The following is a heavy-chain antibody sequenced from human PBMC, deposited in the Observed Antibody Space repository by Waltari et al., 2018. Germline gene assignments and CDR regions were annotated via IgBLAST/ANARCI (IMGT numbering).Heavy chain of an antibody. CDR1: GFTFSRYW. CDR2: IRRDGSST. Sequence: EEQLVESGGGLAQPGESLRLSCAASGFTFSRYWMDWVRQAPGKGLVLVQRIRRDGSSTTYADSVKGRFTISRDNAKNTLYVQMNRLRAEDTAVYYCARVATKTYSSPVPGRPYYYGMDVWGQGTTVTVSS. J-gene: IGHJ6*02. CDR3: ARVATKTYSSPVPGRPYYYGMDV. V-gene: IGHV3-74*01. D-gene: IGHD3-22*01.